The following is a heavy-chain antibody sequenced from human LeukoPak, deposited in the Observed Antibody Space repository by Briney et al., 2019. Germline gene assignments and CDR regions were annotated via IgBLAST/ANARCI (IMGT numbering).Heavy chain of an antibody. CDR1: GFTFSDHY. J-gene: IGHJ3*02. Sequence: PGGFLRLSCAASGFTFSDHYIDWVRQAPGKGLEWVGRSRNKANSYTTEYAASVKGRFTISRDDSKSSVYLQMNSLKTEDTAVYYCARRSLNAFDIWGQGTMVTVSS. CDR2: SRNKANSYTT. V-gene: IGHV3-72*01. D-gene: IGHD3-16*02. CDR3: ARRSLNAFDI.